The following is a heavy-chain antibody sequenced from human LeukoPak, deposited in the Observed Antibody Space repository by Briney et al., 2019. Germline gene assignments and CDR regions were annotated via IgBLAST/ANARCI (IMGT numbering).Heavy chain of an antibody. CDR2: ISGDGGST. D-gene: IGHD5-24*01. V-gene: IGHV3-43*02. CDR3: AKDRGRRWLQFFDAFDI. Sequence: GGSLRLSCAASGFTFDGYAMHWVRQAPGKGLEWVSLISGDGGSTYYADSVKGRFTISRDNSKNSLYLQMNSLRTEDTALYYCAKDRGRRWLQFFDAFDIWGQGTMVTVSS. J-gene: IGHJ3*02. CDR1: GFTFDGYA.